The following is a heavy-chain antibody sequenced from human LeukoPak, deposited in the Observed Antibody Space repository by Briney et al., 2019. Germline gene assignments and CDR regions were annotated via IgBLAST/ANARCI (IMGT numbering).Heavy chain of an antibody. CDR1: GYTFTGYY. CDR2: INPNSGGT. CDR3: ARALVIYYYDSSTPLDY. Sequence: GASVKVSCKASGYTFTGYYMHWVRQAPGQGLEWMGWINPNSGGTNYAQKFQVRVTMTRDTSISAAYMELTRLRSEDTAVYYCARALVIYYYDSSTPLDYWGQGTLVTVSS. J-gene: IGHJ4*02. V-gene: IGHV1-2*02. D-gene: IGHD3-22*01.